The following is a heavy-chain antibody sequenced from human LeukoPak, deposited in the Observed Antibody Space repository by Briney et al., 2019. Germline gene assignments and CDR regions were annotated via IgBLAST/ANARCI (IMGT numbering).Heavy chain of an antibody. V-gene: IGHV1-8*01. CDR3: ARDVVLLRPVRPYYDSSGYCWFDP. D-gene: IGHD3-22*01. CDR1: GYTFTSYD. J-gene: IGHJ5*02. CDR2: MNPNSGNT. Sequence: ASVKVSCKASGYTFTSYDINWVRQATGQGLEWMGWMNPNSGNTGYAQKFQGRVTMTRDTSTSTVYMELSSLRSEDTAVYYCARDVVLLRPVRPYYDSSGYCWFDPWGQGTLATVSS.